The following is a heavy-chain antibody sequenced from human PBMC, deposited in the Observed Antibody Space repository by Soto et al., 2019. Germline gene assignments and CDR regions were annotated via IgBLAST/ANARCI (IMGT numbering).Heavy chain of an antibody. J-gene: IGHJ4*02. CDR3: ARHGRKYSTSYYFDY. CDR1: GGSISSYY. Sequence: SEILSLTCTVSGGSISSYYWSWFRQPPGKGLEWIGYIYYSGSTNYNPSLKSRVTISVDTSKNQFSLKLTSVTAADTAVYYCARHGRKYSTSYYFDYWGQGTLVTVSS. CDR2: IYYSGST. D-gene: IGHD6-6*01. V-gene: IGHV4-59*08.